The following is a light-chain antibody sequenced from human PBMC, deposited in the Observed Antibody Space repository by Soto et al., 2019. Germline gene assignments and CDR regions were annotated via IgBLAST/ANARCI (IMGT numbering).Light chain of an antibody. J-gene: IGLJ1*01. CDR1: SSDVGGYNY. CDR2: EVS. V-gene: IGLV2-14*01. CDR3: SSYTSSSSYV. Sequence: QSVLTQPASVSGYPGQSITISCTGTSSDVGGYNYVSWYQQHPGKAPKLMIYEVSNRPSGVSNRFSGSKSGNTASLTISGLQAEDEADYYCSSYTSSSSYVFGPGTKVTVL.